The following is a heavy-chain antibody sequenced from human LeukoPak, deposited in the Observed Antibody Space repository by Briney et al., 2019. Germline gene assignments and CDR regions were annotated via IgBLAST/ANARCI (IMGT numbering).Heavy chain of an antibody. J-gene: IGHJ4*02. D-gene: IGHD1-7*01. CDR2: ISSGSSTK. Sequence: GGSLRLSCAASGFTFSTYSMNWVRQAPGKGLEWVSYISSGSSTKYYADSVKGRFTISRDNAKNSLYLQMKSLRDEDTAVYYCARDPVETGTTGIDHWGQGTLVTVSS. V-gene: IGHV3-48*02. CDR3: ARDPVETGTTGIDH. CDR1: GFTFSTYS.